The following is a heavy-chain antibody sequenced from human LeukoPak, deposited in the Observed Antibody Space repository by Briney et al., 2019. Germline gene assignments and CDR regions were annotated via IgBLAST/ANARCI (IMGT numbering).Heavy chain of an antibody. CDR1: GGSISSSSYY. CDR3: ARQDIVVVPAAGAEYFQH. D-gene: IGHD2-2*01. Sequence: SETLSLTCTVSGGSISSSSYYWGWIRQPPGKGLEWIGSIYYSGSTYYNPSLKSRVTISVDTSKNQFSLKLSSVTAADTAVYYCARQDIVVVPAAGAEYFQHWGQGTLVTVSS. J-gene: IGHJ1*01. CDR2: IYYSGST. V-gene: IGHV4-39*01.